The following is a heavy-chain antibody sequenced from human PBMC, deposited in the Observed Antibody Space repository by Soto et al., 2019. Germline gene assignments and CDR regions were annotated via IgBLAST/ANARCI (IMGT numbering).Heavy chain of an antibody. CDR3: ARDLHGEPYD. Sequence: QVQLVQSGAEVKKPGASVKVSCKASGYTFTSYGISWVRQAPGQGLEWMGWISAYNGNTNYAQKLQGRVTMTTATATSTADMGLRGLGSDDPAVSCCARDLHGEPYDWGQGPRVTVSS. CDR2: ISAYNGNT. J-gene: IGHJ1*01. V-gene: IGHV1-18*01. D-gene: IGHD4-17*01. CDR1: GYTFTSYG.